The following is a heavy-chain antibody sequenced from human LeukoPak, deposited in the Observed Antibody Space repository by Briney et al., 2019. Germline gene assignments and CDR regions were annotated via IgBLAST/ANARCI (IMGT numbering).Heavy chain of an antibody. J-gene: IGHJ4*02. CDR3: ARELARSGSYYSDY. CDR2: INPNSGGT. CDR1: GYTFTGYY. V-gene: IGHV1-2*04. D-gene: IGHD1-26*01. Sequence: ASVKVSCKASGYTFTGYYMHWVRQAPGQGLEWMGWINPNSGGTNYAQKFQGWVTMTRDTSISTAYMELSRLRSDDTAVYYCARELARSGSYYSDYWGQGTLVTVSS.